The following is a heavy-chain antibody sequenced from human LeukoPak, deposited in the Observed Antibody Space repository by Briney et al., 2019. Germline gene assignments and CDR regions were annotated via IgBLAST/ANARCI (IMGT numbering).Heavy chain of an antibody. V-gene: IGHV4-4*02. J-gene: IGHJ3*01. Sequence: SETLSLTCAVSGGSISSTHWWSWVRQPPGKGLEWIGEIYQSGTTRYNPSLKSRVTMSVDRSKNVFSLKLTSMSAADTAVYYCARDCSGGTCKNGGGSDAFDFWGQGTMVTVSS. CDR3: ARDCSGGTCKNGGGSDAFDF. D-gene: IGHD2-15*01. CDR1: GGSISSTHW. CDR2: IYQSGTT.